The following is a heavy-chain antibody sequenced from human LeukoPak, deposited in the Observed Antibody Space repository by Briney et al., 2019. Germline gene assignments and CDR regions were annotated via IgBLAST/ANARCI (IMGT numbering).Heavy chain of an antibody. V-gene: IGHV3-30*18. J-gene: IGHJ3*02. Sequence: GGSLRLSCAASGFTFSNYGMHWVRQAPGKGLEWVVVISYDGSNKYYADSVKGRFTISRDNSKNTLYLQMNSLRAEDSAVYYCANGYYYGSGSYYKEAFDIWGQGTMVTVSS. CDR2: ISYDGSNK. CDR1: GFTFSNYG. D-gene: IGHD3-10*01. CDR3: ANGYYYGSGSYYKEAFDI.